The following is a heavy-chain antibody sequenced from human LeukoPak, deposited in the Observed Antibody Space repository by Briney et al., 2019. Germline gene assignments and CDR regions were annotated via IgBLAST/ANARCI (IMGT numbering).Heavy chain of an antibody. CDR1: GGSISSGGYS. Sequence: PSRTLSLTCAVSGGSISSGGYSWSWIRQPPGKGLEWIGYIYHSGSTYYNPSLKSRVTISVDRSKNQFSLKLSSVTAADTAVYYCARIAFLEWLNEYYFDYWGQGTLVTVSS. V-gene: IGHV4-30-2*01. CDR2: IYHSGST. D-gene: IGHD3-3*02. CDR3: ARIAFLEWLNEYYFDY. J-gene: IGHJ4*02.